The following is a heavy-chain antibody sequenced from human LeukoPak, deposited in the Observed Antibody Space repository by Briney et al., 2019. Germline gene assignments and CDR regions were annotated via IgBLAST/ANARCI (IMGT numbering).Heavy chain of an antibody. CDR1: GFTFSSYS. J-gene: IGHJ6*02. Sequence: GGSLRLSCAASGFTFSSYSMNWVRQAPGKGLEWVSYISSSSSTIYYADSVKGRFTTSRDNAKNSLYLQMNSLRDEDTAVYYCARGGYYDSSGYYGYYYYYYGMDVWGQGTTVTVSS. CDR2: ISSSSSTI. CDR3: ARGGYYDSSGYYGYYYYYYGMDV. D-gene: IGHD3-22*01. V-gene: IGHV3-48*02.